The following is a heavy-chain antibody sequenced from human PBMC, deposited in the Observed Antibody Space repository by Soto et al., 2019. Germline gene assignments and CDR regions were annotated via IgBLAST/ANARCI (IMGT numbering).Heavy chain of an antibody. CDR3: AGQTFTIAAASYGRSNWFDP. CDR1: GGSITSSSHF. D-gene: IGHD6-25*01. CDR2: IYFTGNT. V-gene: IGHV4-39*01. J-gene: IGHJ5*02. Sequence: SETLSLTCSASGGSITSSSHFWGWVRQPPGKGLEGIGTIYFTGNTYYTPSLKSRLTMSIDTSKNEFSRRLNSVTAADTAVYYCAGQTFTIAAASYGRSNWFDPWGPGTLVTVSS.